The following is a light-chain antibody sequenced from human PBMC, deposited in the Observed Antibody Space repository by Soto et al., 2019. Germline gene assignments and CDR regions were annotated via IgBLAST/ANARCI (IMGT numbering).Light chain of an antibody. CDR1: QRLSSNHLGWY. V-gene: IGKV3-20*01. Sequence: EIVLTQSPGTLSLSPGERATLSCRASQRLSSNHLGWYLAWYQQNPGQTPRLLIYGTSSRATGVPDRFSGXXXXXXXXXXISXLEXXXXXXYYCQQYGILHPITFGQGTRLESK. J-gene: IGKJ5*01. CDR3: QQYGILHPIT. CDR2: GTS.